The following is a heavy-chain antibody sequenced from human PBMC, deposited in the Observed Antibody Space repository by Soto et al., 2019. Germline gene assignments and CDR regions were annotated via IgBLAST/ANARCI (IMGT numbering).Heavy chain of an antibody. D-gene: IGHD6-19*01. CDR2: IWYDGSNK. J-gene: IGHJ4*02. V-gene: IGHV3-33*01. CDR3: ARWGIAVTGSNYFDY. CDR1: GFTFSSYG. Sequence: PGGSLRLSCAASGFTFSSYGMHWVRQAPGKGLEWVAVIWYDGSNKYYADSVKGRFTISRDNSKNTLYLQMNSLRAEDTAVYYCARWGIAVTGSNYFDYWGQGTLVTVSS.